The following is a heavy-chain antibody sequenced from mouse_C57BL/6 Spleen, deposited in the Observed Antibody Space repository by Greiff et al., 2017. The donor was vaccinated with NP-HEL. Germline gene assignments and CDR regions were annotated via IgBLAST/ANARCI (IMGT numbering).Heavy chain of an antibody. J-gene: IGHJ1*03. Sequence: VQLQQSGPELVKPGASVKISCKASGYAFSSSWMNWVKQRPGKGLEWIGRIYPGDGDTNYNGKFKGKATLTADKSSSTAYMQLSSLTSEDSAVYFCARSYYYGSSYGWYFDVWGTGTTVTVSS. V-gene: IGHV1-82*01. CDR1: GYAFSSSW. CDR2: IYPGDGDT. CDR3: ARSYYYGSSYGWYFDV. D-gene: IGHD1-1*01.